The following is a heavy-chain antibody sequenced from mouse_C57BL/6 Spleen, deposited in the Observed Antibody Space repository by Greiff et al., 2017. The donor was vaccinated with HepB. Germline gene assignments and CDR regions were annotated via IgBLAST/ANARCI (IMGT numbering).Heavy chain of an antibody. Sequence: QVQLQQPGAELVKPGASVKISCKASGYTFTSYWITWVKQRPGQGLEWIGDIYPGSGSTNYNEKFKSKATLTVDTSSSTAYMQLSSQTSEDSAVYYCAIGSNYDLYFDVWGTGTTVTVSS. CDR3: AIGSNYDLYFDV. CDR2: IYPGSGST. D-gene: IGHD1-1*01. J-gene: IGHJ1*03. V-gene: IGHV1-55*01. CDR1: GYTFTSYW.